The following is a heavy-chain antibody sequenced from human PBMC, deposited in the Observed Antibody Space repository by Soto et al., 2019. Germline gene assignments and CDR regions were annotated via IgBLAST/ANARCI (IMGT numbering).Heavy chain of an antibody. D-gene: IGHD2-2*01. CDR1: GYTFTGYY. Sequence: PSVKVSCKASGYTFTGYYMHWVRQAPGQGLEWMGWINPNSGGTNYAQKFQGWVTMTRDTSISTAYIELSRLRSDDTAVYYCARDPIVVVPAANSYYYYGMDVWGQGTTVTVSS. CDR2: INPNSGGT. J-gene: IGHJ6*02. V-gene: IGHV1-2*04. CDR3: ARDPIVVVPAANSYYYYGMDV.